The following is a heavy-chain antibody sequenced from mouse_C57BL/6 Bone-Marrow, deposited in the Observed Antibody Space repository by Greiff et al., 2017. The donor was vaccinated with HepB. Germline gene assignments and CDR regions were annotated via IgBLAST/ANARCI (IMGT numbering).Heavy chain of an antibody. J-gene: IGHJ1*03. Sequence: VQLQQPGTELVKPGASVKLSCKASGYTFTSYWMHWVKQRPGQGLEWIGNINPSNGGTNYNEKFKSKATLTVDKSSSTAYMQLSSLTSEDSAVYYCAKGVYDGYPWYFDVWGTGTTVTVSS. CDR1: GYTFTSYW. CDR3: AKGVYDGYPWYFDV. D-gene: IGHD2-3*01. CDR2: INPSNGGT. V-gene: IGHV1-53*01.